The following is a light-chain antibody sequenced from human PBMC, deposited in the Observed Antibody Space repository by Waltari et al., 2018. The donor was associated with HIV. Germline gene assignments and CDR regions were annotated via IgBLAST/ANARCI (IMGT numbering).Light chain of an antibody. CDR1: QFISTS. V-gene: IGKV1-12*01. J-gene: IGKJ2*01. CDR2: DAS. Sequence: DIQMTQSPSSISASVGDEVTITCRATQFISTSLAWYQQRPNRAPKLLIFDASRLQSGAPSRFSGRGSGTQFTLTINSLQPEDVATYYCQQANSFPHTFGQGT. CDR3: QQANSFPHT.